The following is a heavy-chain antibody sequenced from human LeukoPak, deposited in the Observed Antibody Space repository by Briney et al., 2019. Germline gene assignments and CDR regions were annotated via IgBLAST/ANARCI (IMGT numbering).Heavy chain of an antibody. CDR1: GYSFTSYW. Sequence: PGESLKISCKGSGYSFTSYWIGWVRQMPGKGLEWMGIIYPGDSDTRYSPSFQGQVTFSADKSINTAYLQWSSLKASDSAMYYCARRLYDRSAQGTLYAFDMWGQGTMVTVSS. D-gene: IGHD3-22*01. J-gene: IGHJ3*02. CDR3: ARRLYDRSAQGTLYAFDM. CDR2: IYPGDSDT. V-gene: IGHV5-51*01.